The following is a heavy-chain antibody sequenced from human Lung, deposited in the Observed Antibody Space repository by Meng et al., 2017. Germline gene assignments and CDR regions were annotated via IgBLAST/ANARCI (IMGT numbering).Heavy chain of an antibody. CDR1: GFTFSNAW. CDR2: IKSKTDGETA. V-gene: IGHV3-15*02. Sequence: QRVDFGGALVEPGGSLRLSCGAAGFTFSNAWMSWVRQAPGKGLEWVGRIKSKTDGETADYAAPVKGRFTISRDDSRNTLYLQMNSLKTEDTAVYYCQWLSTHPPDQWGQGTLVTVSS. CDR3: QWLSTHPPDQ. D-gene: IGHD3-22*01. J-gene: IGHJ4*01.